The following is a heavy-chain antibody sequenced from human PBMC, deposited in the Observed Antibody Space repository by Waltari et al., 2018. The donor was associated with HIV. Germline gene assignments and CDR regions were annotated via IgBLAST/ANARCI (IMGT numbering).Heavy chain of an antibody. J-gene: IGHJ5*02. CDR2: ISGLSGERR. V-gene: IGHV1-18*01. CDR3: ARGSLLRNWLDP. D-gene: IGHD3-22*01. Sequence: QIHLVQSGAEVKKPGASVKVSCKASGYTFRDYGISWVRQAPGQGLEWMGWISGLSGERRNYAQKFQGRVTLSTDTSTTTAYMELRSLRSDDTAIYYCARGSLLRNWLDPWGQGTLVTVSS. CDR1: GYTFRDYG.